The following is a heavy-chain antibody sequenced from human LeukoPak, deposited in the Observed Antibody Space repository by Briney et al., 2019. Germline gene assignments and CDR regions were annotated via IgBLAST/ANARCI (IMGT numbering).Heavy chain of an antibody. CDR1: GYIFTDYY. CDR3: ATTDVAARPDY. D-gene: IGHD6-6*01. V-gene: IGHV1-69-2*01. J-gene: IGHJ4*02. Sequence: GATVKISCKASGYIFTDYYMHWVQQAPGKGLEWMGRVDPEDGETIYAEKFQDRVTITADTSIDTTYMELNSLTSEDAAVYFCATTDVAARPDYWGQGTLVTVSS. CDR2: VDPEDGET.